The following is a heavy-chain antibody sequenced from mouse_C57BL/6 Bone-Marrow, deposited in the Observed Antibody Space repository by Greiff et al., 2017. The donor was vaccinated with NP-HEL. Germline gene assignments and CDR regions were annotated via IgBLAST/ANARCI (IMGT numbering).Heavy chain of an antibody. Sequence: VQLQQSGAELAKPGASVKLSCKASGYTFTSHWMHWVKQRPGQGLEWIGYINPSSGYTKYNQKFKDKATLTADKSSSTAYMQLSSLTYEDSAVYYCALITTVVANFDYWGQGTTLTVSS. D-gene: IGHD1-1*01. J-gene: IGHJ2*01. CDR1: GYTFTSHW. V-gene: IGHV1-7*01. CDR2: INPSSGYT. CDR3: ALITTVVANFDY.